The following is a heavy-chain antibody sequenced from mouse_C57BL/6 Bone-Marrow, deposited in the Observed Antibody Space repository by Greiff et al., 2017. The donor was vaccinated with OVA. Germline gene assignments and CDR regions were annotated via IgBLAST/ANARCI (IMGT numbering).Heavy chain of an antibody. Sequence: EVKLVESGGGLVKPGGSLKLSCAASGFTFSDYGMHWVRQAPEKGLEWVAYISSGSSNIYYADTVKGRFTISRDNAKKPLFLQMTSLRSEDTAIYYCAREGWVLRFAYWGQGTLVTVSA. J-gene: IGHJ3*01. CDR3: AREGWVLRFAY. CDR2: ISSGSSNI. D-gene: IGHD2-3*01. V-gene: IGHV5-17*01. CDR1: GFTFSDYG.